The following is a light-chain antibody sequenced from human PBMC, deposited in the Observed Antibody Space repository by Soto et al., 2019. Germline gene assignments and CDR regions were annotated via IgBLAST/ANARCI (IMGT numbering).Light chain of an antibody. J-gene: IGLJ7*01. CDR1: SSDVGGYNY. CDR2: DVS. Sequence: QSALTQPASVSGSPGQSITISCTGTSSDVGGYNYVSWYQQHPGKAPKLMICDVSNRPSGVSNRFSGSKSGNTASLTISGLQAEDEADYYCSSYTSSSTQVFGGGTQLTVL. CDR3: SSYTSSSTQV. V-gene: IGLV2-14*03.